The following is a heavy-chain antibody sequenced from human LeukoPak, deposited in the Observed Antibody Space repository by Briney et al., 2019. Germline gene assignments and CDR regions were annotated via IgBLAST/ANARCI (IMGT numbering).Heavy chain of an antibody. CDR3: ATVGGDHRYFDY. D-gene: IGHD2-21*01. CDR1: GFTFSSFW. Sequence: GGSLRLSCAASGFTFSSFWMHWVRQAPGKGLVWVSRINSDGSSTSYADSGRGRFTISRDNSKNTLYLQMNSLRAEDTAVYYCATVGGDHRYFDYWSQGTLVTVSS. J-gene: IGHJ4*02. V-gene: IGHV3-74*01. CDR2: INSDGSST.